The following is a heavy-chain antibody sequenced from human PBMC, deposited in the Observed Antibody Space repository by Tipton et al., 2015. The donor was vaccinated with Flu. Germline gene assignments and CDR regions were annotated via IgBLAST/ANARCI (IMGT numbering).Heavy chain of an antibody. Sequence: TLSLTCAVYGGSFSGYYWSWIRQPPGKGLEWIGEINHSGSTNYNPSLKSRVTISVDTSKNQFSLKLSSVTAADTAVYYCASQYSSSWYAAFDIWGRGTMVTVSS. CDR1: GGSFSGYY. CDR3: ASQYSSSWYAAFDI. V-gene: IGHV4-34*01. D-gene: IGHD6-13*01. J-gene: IGHJ3*02. CDR2: INHSGST.